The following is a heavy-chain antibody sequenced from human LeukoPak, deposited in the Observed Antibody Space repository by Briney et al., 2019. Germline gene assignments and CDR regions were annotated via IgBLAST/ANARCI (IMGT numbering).Heavy chain of an antibody. D-gene: IGHD6-19*01. CDR2: INPNSGGT. CDR3: AAVAGLGNAFDI. Sequence: ASVKVSCKASGYTFTGYYMHWVRQAPGQGLEWMGWINPNSGGTNYAQKFQGRVTMTRDTSISTAYMELSRLRSDDTAVYYCAAVAGLGNAFDIWGQRTMVTVSS. V-gene: IGHV1-2*02. CDR1: GYTFTGYY. J-gene: IGHJ3*02.